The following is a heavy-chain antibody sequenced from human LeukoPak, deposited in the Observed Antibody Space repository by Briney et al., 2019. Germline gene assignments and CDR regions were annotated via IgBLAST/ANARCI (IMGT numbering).Heavy chain of an antibody. CDR2: IDWDDDK. D-gene: IGHD3-10*01. CDR1: GFSLSNSSMC. V-gene: IGHV2-70*11. J-gene: IGHJ4*02. Sequence: SGPALVKPTQTLTLTCTFSGFSLSNSSMCVGWIRQPPGKALEWLARIDWDDDKYYSSSLKTRLTISKDASKNQVVLTMTNMDPVDTATYYCARIRSGSYSMDYWGQGTLVIVSS. CDR3: ARIRSGSYSMDY.